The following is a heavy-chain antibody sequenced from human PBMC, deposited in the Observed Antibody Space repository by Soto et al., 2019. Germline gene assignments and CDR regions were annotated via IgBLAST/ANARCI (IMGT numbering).Heavy chain of an antibody. V-gene: IGHV3-30-3*01. D-gene: IGHD3-10*01. CDR1: GFTFSSYA. CDR2: ISYDGSNK. J-gene: IGHJ4*02. CDR3: AREMATSGDY. Sequence: QVPLVESGGGVVQPGRSLRLSCAASGFTFSSYAMHWVRQAPGKGLEWVAVISYDGSNKYYADSVKGRFTISRDNSKNTLYLQMNSLRAEDTAVYYCAREMATSGDYWGQGTLVTVSS.